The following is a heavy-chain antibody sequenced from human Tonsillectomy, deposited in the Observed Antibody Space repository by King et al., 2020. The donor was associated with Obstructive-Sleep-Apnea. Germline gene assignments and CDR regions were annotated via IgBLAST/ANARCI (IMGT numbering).Heavy chain of an antibody. V-gene: IGHV3-30*18. CDR2: ISYDGSEK. CDR3: AKVKNSYRTAWKYYYYGMDV. CDR1: GLTFSSHG. Sequence: QVQLVESGGGVVQPGRSLRLSCAASGLTFSSHGMHWVRQAPGKGLEWVAIISYDGSEKFYADSVKGRFTISRDNSKNTLYLQMNSLRAEDTAVYYCAKVKNSYRTAWKYYYYGMDVWGQGTTVTVSS. J-gene: IGHJ6*02. D-gene: IGHD1-26*01.